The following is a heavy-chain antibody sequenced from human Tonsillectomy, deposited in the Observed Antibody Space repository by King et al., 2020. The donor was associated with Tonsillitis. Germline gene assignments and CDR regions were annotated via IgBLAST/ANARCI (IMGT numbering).Heavy chain of an antibody. Sequence: VPLLASWAAVPEPGASLTVSCKASGYRFTNSSMPWVRQAPGHRLEWMGLINPSGTGTGYAQNFQGSITMTRDMSTGTDYMELSSLRSDDTAVQDCAREVGAVRHGDRWGSGTRGT. CDR3: AREVGAVRHGDR. CDR2: INPSGTGT. D-gene: IGHD1-26*01. J-gene: IGHJ2*01. CDR1: GYRFTNSS. V-gene: IGHV1-46*01.